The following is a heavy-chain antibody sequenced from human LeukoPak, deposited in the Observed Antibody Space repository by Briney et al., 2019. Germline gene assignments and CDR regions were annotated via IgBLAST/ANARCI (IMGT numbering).Heavy chain of an antibody. CDR2: ISTSGGLSSI. V-gene: IGHV3-21*04. CDR3: AKKSGDHFHFDF. CDR1: GFIFSSFS. D-gene: IGHD2-21*01. J-gene: IGHJ4*02. Sequence: GSLRLSCAASGFIFSSFSVNWVRQAPGKGLEWVSSISTSGGLSSIYYADSVKGRFTISRDNSKSTLYLQMNSLRAEDAAVYHCAKKSGDHFHFDFWGQGTLVTVSS.